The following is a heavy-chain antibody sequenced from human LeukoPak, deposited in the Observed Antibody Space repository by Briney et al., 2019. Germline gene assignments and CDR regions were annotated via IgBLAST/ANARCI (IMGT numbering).Heavy chain of an antibody. CDR1: GYTFTGYY. D-gene: IGHD3-3*01. CDR3: ARDRIFGVVIPLDY. J-gene: IGHJ4*02. Sequence: ASVKVSCKASGYTFTGYYMHWVRQAPGQGLEWMGWINPNSGGTNYAQKFQGRVTMTRDTSISTAYMELSRLRSDDTAVYYRARDRIFGVVIPLDYWGQGTLVTVSS. V-gene: IGHV1-2*02. CDR2: INPNSGGT.